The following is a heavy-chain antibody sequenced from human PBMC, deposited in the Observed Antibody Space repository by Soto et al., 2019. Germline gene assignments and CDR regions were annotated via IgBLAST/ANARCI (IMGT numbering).Heavy chain of an antibody. CDR3: ARERSGYEEGDMVLRAGPYDGMDV. J-gene: IGHJ6*02. Sequence: QVQLQESGPGLVKPSQTLSLTCTVSGGSISSGGYYWSWIRQHPGKGLEWIGYIYYSGSTYYNPSLKSRVTISVDTSKNQFSLELGSVTAADTAVYYCARERSGYEEGDMVLRAGPYDGMDVWGQGTTVTVSS. CDR1: GGSISSGGYY. V-gene: IGHV4-31*03. CDR2: IYYSGST. D-gene: IGHD5-12*01.